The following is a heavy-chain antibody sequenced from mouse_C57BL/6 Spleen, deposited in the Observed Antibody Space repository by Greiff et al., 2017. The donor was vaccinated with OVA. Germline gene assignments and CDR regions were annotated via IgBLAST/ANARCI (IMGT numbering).Heavy chain of an antibody. J-gene: IGHJ4*01. D-gene: IGHD1-2*01. Sequence: VQLQQPGAELVKPGASVKLSCKASGYTFTSYWMHWVKQRPGQGLEWIGMIHPNSGSTNYNEKFKSKATLTVDKSSSTAYMQLSSLTSEDSAVYYCARSLLRDYYAMDYWGQGTSVTVSS. V-gene: IGHV1-64*01. CDR1: GYTFTSYW. CDR2: IHPNSGST. CDR3: ARSLLRDYYAMDY.